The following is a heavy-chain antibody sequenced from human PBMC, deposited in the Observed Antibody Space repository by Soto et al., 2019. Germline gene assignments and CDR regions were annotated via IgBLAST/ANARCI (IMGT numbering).Heavy chain of an antibody. Sequence: EVQLVPSAAEVKKPGESLKISCQGSGYNFATHWIGWVRHKAGKGLEWMGIILPGDAEPRYSPSFQGHITISADKSISIAYLRWSSLKASDTGMYYCATPGGFGMDVWGQGTTVTVSS. CDR2: ILPGDAEP. D-gene: IGHD5-12*01. J-gene: IGHJ6*02. V-gene: IGHV5-51*01. CDR1: GYNFATHW. CDR3: ATPGGFGMDV.